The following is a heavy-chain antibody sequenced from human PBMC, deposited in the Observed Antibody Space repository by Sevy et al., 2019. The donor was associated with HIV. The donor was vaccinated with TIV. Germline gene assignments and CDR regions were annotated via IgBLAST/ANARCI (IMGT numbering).Heavy chain of an antibody. CDR1: AGSVSSGSYY. D-gene: IGHD6-19*01. Sequence: SDTLSLTCTVSAGSVSSGSYYWTWIRQPPGKGLEWIGYIYKSGRTNYNPSLKSRVTISVDTSKNQFSLKLSSVTAADTAVYYCARDHGHGGWLVDYWGQGTLVTVSS. V-gene: IGHV4-61*01. J-gene: IGHJ4*02. CDR2: IYKSGRT. CDR3: ARDHGHGGWLVDY.